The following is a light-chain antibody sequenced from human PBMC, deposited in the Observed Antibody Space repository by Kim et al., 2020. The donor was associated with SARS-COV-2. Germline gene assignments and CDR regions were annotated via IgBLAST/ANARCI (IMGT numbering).Light chain of an antibody. Sequence: QKVPISCFGSYSNIANNYVSWYQHVPGTVPRLLIYDNDKRPSGIPDRSSGSKSGTSATLAITGLQTGDEAVYYCGAWDSGLTSGGLFGGGTKVTVL. V-gene: IGLV1-51*01. J-gene: IGLJ3*02. CDR3: GAWDSGLTSGGL. CDR2: DND. CDR1: YSNIANNY.